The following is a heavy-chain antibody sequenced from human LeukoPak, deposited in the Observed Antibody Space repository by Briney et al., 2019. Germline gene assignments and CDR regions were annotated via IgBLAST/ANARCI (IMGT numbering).Heavy chain of an antibody. Sequence: SETLSLTCSVSGGSITSFYWSWIRQPPGKGLDWIGYISHSGGTNYNPSLKSRVTISIDTSKNQFSLRLNSVTAADTAVYYCARLMYDTSGTGIDYWGQGTLVTVSS. J-gene: IGHJ4*02. CDR1: GGSITSFY. CDR3: ARLMYDTSGTGIDY. V-gene: IGHV4-59*08. D-gene: IGHD6-19*01. CDR2: ISHSGGT.